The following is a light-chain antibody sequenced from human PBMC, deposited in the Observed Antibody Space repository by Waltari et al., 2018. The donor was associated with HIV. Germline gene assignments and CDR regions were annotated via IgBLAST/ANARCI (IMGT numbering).Light chain of an antibody. CDR3: CSYAGTYTYVL. J-gene: IGLJ3*02. V-gene: IGLV2-11*01. Sequence: QSALTQPRAVSGSPGQSVTIPCTGTSSDVGGYDSVSWYLQHPGKVPQLIIYEVIKRPSGVPDRFSGSKSGNTASLTISVLQTEDEADYFCCSYAGTYTYVLFGGGTKLTVL. CDR2: EVI. CDR1: SSDVGGYDS.